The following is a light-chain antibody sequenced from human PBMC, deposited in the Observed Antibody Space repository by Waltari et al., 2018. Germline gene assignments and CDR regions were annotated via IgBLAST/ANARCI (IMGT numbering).Light chain of an antibody. Sequence: SYVLTQPPSVSVAPGETASITCGGDNIGSYSVHWYQQKPGQAPVLVIFFDSDRPSGTPALFSGSNPGNTATLTITSVEAGDEARYYCQVWHADIDPGVFGTGTEVTVL. CDR2: FDS. CDR3: QVWHADIDPGV. J-gene: IGLJ1*01. V-gene: IGLV3-21*04. CDR1: NIGSYS.